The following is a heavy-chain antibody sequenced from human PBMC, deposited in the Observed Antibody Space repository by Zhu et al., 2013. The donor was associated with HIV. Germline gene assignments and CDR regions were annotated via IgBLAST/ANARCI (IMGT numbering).Heavy chain of an antibody. CDR2: IYHSGST. D-gene: IGHD3-9*01. CDR1: GGSISSSNW. J-gene: IGHJ3*02. CDR3: AISPTRITIFDWLLPFDI. V-gene: IGHV4-4*02. Sequence: QVQLQESGPGLVKPSGTLSLTCAVSGGSISSSNWWSWVRQPPGKGLEWIGEIYHSGSTNYNPSLKSRVTISVDKSKNQFSLKLSSVTAADTAVYYCAISPTRITIFDWLLPFDIWGQGTMVTVSS.